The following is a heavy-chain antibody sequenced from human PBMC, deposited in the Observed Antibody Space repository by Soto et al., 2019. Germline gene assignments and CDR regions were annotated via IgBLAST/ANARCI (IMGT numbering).Heavy chain of an antibody. D-gene: IGHD2-2*01. Sequence: SVKVSCKASGGTFSSYAISWVRQAPGQGLEWMGGIIPIFGTANYAQKFQGRVTITADESTSTAYMELSSLRSEDTAVYYCARSYCSSTSCHYYGMDVWGQGTTVTVSS. J-gene: IGHJ6*02. CDR1: GGTFSSYA. V-gene: IGHV1-69*13. CDR3: ARSYCSSTSCHYYGMDV. CDR2: IIPIFGTA.